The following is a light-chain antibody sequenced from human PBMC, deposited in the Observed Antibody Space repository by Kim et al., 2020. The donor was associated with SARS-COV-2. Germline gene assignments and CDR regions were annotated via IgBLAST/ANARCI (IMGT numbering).Light chain of an antibody. CDR2: DAS. J-gene: IGKJ5*01. CDR1: QDISNY. V-gene: IGKV1-33*01. CDR3: QQYDNLPLSVT. Sequence: DIQMTQSPSSLSASVGDRVTITCQASQDISNYLNWYQQKPGKAPKLLIYDASNLETGVPSRFSGSGSGTEFTFTISSLQPEDIATYYCQQYDNLPLSVTFGQGTRLEIK.